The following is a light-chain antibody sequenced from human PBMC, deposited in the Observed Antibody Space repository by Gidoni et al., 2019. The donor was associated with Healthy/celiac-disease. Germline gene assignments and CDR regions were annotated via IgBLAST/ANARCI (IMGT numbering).Light chain of an antibody. Sequence: QSVLTQSPSASGTPGQRVAISCSGSSSNIGSNTVNWYQQIPGTAPKLLIYSNNQRPSGVPDRFSGSKSGTSASLAISGLQSEDEADYYCAAWDDSLNGHVFGTGTKVTVL. CDR3: AAWDDSLNGHV. CDR1: SSNIGSNT. V-gene: IGLV1-44*01. J-gene: IGLJ1*01. CDR2: SNN.